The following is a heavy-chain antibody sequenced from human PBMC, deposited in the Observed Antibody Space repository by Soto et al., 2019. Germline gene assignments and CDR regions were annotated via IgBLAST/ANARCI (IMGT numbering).Heavy chain of an antibody. Sequence: GESLKISCEASGYGFTTYWIAWVRQMPGRGLEWMGVINPADSETRYSPSFQGQVTISADRSIRTAFLQWSSLKASDTAMYYYARHSQTGYTLDYWGQGALVTVSS. CDR1: GYGFTTYW. J-gene: IGHJ4*02. CDR3: ARHSQTGYTLDY. D-gene: IGHD5-18*01. V-gene: IGHV5-51*01. CDR2: INPADSET.